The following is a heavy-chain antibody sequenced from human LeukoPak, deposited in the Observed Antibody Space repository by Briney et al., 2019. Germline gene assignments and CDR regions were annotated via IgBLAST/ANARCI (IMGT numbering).Heavy chain of an antibody. Sequence: PSETLSLTCTVSGGSISSYYWSWIRQPPGKGLEWIGYICNSGSTNYNPSLKSRVTISVDTSKNQFSLKLTYVTAADTAVYYCARGVPEYYDFWSGYFYYFDYWGQGTLVTSST. D-gene: IGHD3-3*01. CDR2: ICNSGST. CDR3: ARGVPEYYDFWSGYFYYFDY. CDR1: GGSISSYY. V-gene: IGHV4-59*01. J-gene: IGHJ4*02.